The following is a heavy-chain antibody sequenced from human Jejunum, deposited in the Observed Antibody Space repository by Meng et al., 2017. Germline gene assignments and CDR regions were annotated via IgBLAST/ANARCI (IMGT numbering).Heavy chain of an antibody. D-gene: IGHD5-18*01. Sequence: QVQLQESGPGLVRPSETLSLPFTVSGGSVSSGSYYWSWIRQPPGKGLEWIGYIYYGGTTNYNPSLKSRVTISADTSKNQFSLKLSSVTAADTAVYYCARGSRGYSYGWGQGTLVTVSS. CDR2: IYYGGTT. CDR3: ARGSRGYSYG. V-gene: IGHV4-61*01. CDR1: GGSVSSGSYY. J-gene: IGHJ4*02.